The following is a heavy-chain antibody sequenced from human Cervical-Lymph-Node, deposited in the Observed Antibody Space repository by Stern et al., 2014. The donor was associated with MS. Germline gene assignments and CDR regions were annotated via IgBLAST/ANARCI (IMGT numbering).Heavy chain of an antibody. V-gene: IGHV1-46*01. D-gene: IGHD3/OR15-3a*01. CDR2: INPSGDSA. Sequence: QVQLVESGAEVKKPGASVKVSCKASGYTFTSHYMHWVRQAPGQGLECVGIINPSGDSASYAQKFQGRVTMTRDTSTSTVYMELSSLRSEDTAVYYCASGTGSKRPTGNYWGQGTLVTVSS. CDR1: GYTFTSHY. CDR3: ASGTGSKRPTGNY. J-gene: IGHJ4*02.